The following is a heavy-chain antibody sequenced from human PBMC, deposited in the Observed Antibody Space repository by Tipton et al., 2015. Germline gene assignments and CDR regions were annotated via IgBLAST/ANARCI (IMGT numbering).Heavy chain of an antibody. J-gene: IGHJ4*02. Sequence: TLSLTCNVSGASVSSDPFFWTWIRQPPGKGLEWIGYVFSSGSTNYNPSLKRRFTMSVDTSKNQFSPHLSSVTAADTAVYYCAREVWYNDSTGYDYWGQGTLVTVSS. D-gene: IGHD3-22*01. CDR2: VFSSGST. CDR1: GASVSSDPFF. CDR3: AREVWYNDSTGYDY. V-gene: IGHV4-61*01.